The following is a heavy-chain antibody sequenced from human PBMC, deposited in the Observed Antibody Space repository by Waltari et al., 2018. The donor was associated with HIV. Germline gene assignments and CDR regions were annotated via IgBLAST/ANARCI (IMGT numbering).Heavy chain of an antibody. CDR3: ANTDYGDYDHY. CDR2: ISGSGGST. CDR1: GFTFSSYA. D-gene: IGHD4-17*01. V-gene: IGHV3-23*01. J-gene: IGHJ4*02. Sequence: EVQLLESGGGLVQPGGSLRLSCAASGFTFSSYAMSWVRQAPGKGLEWVAAISGSGGSTYYADSVKGRFTISRDNSKNTLYLQMNSLRAEDTAVYYCANTDYGDYDHYWGQGTLVTVSS.